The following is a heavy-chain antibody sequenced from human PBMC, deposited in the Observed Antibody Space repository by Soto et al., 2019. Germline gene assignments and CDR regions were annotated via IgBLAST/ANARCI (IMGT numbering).Heavy chain of an antibody. Sequence: SETLSLTCTVSGGSIRNYFWTWIRQPAGKGLEWIGRIYSSGNTVYNASLKSRVTMSIDMSKNQFSLKLSSMTAADTAVYYCVRDVESPGISGSWGAFDLWGQGTVVTVSS. CDR1: GGSIRNYF. D-gene: IGHD1-20*01. J-gene: IGHJ3*01. CDR3: VRDVESPGISGSWGAFDL. V-gene: IGHV4-4*07. CDR2: IYSSGNT.